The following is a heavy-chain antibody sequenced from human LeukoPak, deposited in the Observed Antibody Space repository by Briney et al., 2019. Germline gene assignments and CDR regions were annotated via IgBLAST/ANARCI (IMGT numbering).Heavy chain of an antibody. CDR2: IYYSGST. J-gene: IGHJ5*02. CDR1: GGSISSYY. CDR3: ARVGIDDYANRGVFDP. V-gene: IGHV4-59*12. Sequence: SETLSLTCTVSGGSISSYYWSWIRQPPGKGLEWIGYIYYSGSTNYNPSLKSRVTISVDTSKNQFSLKLSSVTAADTAVYYCARVGIDDYANRGVFDPWGQGTLVTVSS. D-gene: IGHD4-17*01.